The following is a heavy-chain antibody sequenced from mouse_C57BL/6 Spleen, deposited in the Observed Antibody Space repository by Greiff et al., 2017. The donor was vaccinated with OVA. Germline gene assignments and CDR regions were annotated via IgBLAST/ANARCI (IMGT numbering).Heavy chain of an antibody. CDR3: ARLKWFAY. CDR1: GFTFSSYG. V-gene: IGHV5-6*01. J-gene: IGHJ3*01. Sequence: EVKLMESGGDLVKPGGSLKLSCAASGFTFSSYGMSWVRQTPDKRLEWVATISSGGSYTYYPDSVKGRFTISRDNAKNTLYLQMSILKSEDTAMYYCARLKWFAYWGQGTLVTVSA. CDR2: ISSGGSYT.